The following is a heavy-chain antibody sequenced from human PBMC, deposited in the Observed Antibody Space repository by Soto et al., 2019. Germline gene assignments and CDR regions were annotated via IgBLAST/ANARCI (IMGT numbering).Heavy chain of an antibody. CDR3: ARGGKGPGVWYFDY. Sequence: ASVKVSCKASGYTFTGYFIHWVRQAPGQGLEWMGWMNPDSGGTKYAQKFQGWVTMSRDTSISTAYMELSRLTSDDTARYYCARGGKGPGVWYFDYWGLGTLVTGSS. CDR1: GYTFTGYF. J-gene: IGHJ4*01. D-gene: IGHD3-10*01. V-gene: IGHV1-2*04. CDR2: MNPDSGGT.